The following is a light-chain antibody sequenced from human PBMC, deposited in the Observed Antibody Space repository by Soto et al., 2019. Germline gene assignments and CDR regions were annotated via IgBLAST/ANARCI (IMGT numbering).Light chain of an antibody. V-gene: IGLV2-14*01. J-gene: IGLJ3*02. Sequence: QSALTQPASVSGSPGQSITISCTGTSSDVGFYNYVSWYQHHPAKAPKLMIYEVTHRPSGVSSRFSGSKSGDTASLTISGLQPDDDAYYYCSSYTTSDTWVFGGGTKLTVL. CDR3: SSYTTSDTWV. CDR2: EVT. CDR1: SSDVGFYNY.